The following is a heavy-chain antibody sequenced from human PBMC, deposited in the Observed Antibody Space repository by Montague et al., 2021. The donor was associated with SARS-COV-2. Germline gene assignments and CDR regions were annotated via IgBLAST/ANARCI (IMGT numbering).Heavy chain of an antibody. CDR1: GVSVTDYY. Sequence: SETLSLTCTVSGVSVTDYYWSWIRQPPGKGLEWVEDVLYNKGTNFNPSLKSRVAISVDTSKNQFSLRLTSVTAADTAFYYCVRQPHYDGLNGPPDFWDQGTLVTVSS. V-gene: IGHV4-59*08. J-gene: IGHJ4*02. D-gene: IGHD3-9*01. CDR2: VLYNKGT. CDR3: VRQPHYDGLNGPPDF.